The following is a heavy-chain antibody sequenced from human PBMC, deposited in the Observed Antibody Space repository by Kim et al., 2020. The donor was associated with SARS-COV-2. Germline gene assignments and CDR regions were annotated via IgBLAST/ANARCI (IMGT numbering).Heavy chain of an antibody. D-gene: IGHD3-10*01. CDR2: IYSGGST. J-gene: IGHJ5*02. Sequence: GGSLRLSCAASGFTVSSNYMSWVRQAPGKGLEWVSVIYSGGSTYYADSVKGRFTISRDNSKNTLYLQMNSLRAEDTAVYYCARGLRLSGDWFDPWGQGTLVTVSS. CDR3: ARGLRLSGDWFDP. CDR1: GFTVSSNY. V-gene: IGHV3-53*01.